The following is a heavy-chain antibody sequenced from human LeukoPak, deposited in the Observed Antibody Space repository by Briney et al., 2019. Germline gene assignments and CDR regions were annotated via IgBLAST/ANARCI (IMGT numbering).Heavy chain of an antibody. CDR1: GFTFSSYS. D-gene: IGHD6-19*01. CDR2: ISSSSSYI. J-gene: IGHJ3*02. Sequence: GRSLRLSCAASGFTFSSYSMNRVRQAPGKGLEWVSSISSSSSYIYYADSVKGRFTISRDNAKNSLYLQMNSLRAEDTAVYYCASPEPSGSDAFDIWGQGTKVTVSS. V-gene: IGHV3-21*01. CDR3: ASPEPSGSDAFDI.